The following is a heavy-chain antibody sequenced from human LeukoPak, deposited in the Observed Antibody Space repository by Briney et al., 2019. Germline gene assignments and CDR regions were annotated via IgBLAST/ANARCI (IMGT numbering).Heavy chain of an antibody. CDR1: GFTFSSYA. J-gene: IGHJ4*02. CDR2: ISYDGSNK. Sequence: PGGSRRLSCAASGFTFSSYAMHWVRPAPGKGLECVAVISYDGSNKYYADSVKGRFTISRDNSKNTLYLQMNSLRAEDTAVYYCAREVGGQQLVNFIGYWGQGTLVTVSS. D-gene: IGHD6-13*01. CDR3: AREVGGQQLVNFIGY. V-gene: IGHV3-30-3*01.